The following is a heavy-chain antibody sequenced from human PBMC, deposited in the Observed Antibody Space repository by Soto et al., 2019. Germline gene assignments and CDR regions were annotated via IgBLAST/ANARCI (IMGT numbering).Heavy chain of an antibody. D-gene: IGHD2-8*01. CDR3: ASRGHCSNGQCHPFDY. J-gene: IGHJ4*02. Sequence: GGSLRLSCVGSDFSLSGFYMSWVRQAPGKGLEWLSFISMSGSYKTYAASVEGRFTISRDNVKNILYLQMDSLRVEDTAVYYCASRGHCSNGQCHPFDYWGQGTQVTVSS. CDR1: DFSLSGFY. CDR2: ISMSGSYK. V-gene: IGHV3-11*06.